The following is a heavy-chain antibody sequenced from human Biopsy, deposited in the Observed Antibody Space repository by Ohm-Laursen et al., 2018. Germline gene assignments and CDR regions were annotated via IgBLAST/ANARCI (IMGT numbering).Heavy chain of an antibody. CDR3: AREGTSVTFFGKISDYYFDF. J-gene: IGHJ4*02. V-gene: IGHV1-18*01. CDR1: GYTFTNYA. Sequence: ASVKVSCKAPGYTFTNYAINWVRQAPGQGLEWLGWISVKSGNTNYTQKLQGRVTMTTDTSTNTAYMEMRSLRSDDTALYYCAREGTSVTFFGKISDYYFDFWGPGTVVTVSS. CDR2: ISVKSGNT. D-gene: IGHD3-3*01.